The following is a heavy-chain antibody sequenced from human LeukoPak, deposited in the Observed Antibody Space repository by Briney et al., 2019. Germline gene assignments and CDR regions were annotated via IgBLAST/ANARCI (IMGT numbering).Heavy chain of an antibody. V-gene: IGHV3-30*03. Sequence: GGSLRLSCAASGFTFSSYDMHWVRQAPGKGLEWVAVISYDGSNKYYADSVKGRFTISRDNSKNTLYLQMNSLRAEDTAVYYCVTYCGGDCYGGDYWGQGTLVTVSS. CDR2: ISYDGSNK. CDR1: GFTFSSYD. D-gene: IGHD2-21*02. J-gene: IGHJ4*02. CDR3: VTYCGGDCYGGDY.